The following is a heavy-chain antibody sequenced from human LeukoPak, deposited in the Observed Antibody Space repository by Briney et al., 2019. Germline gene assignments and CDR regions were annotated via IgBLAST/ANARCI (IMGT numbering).Heavy chain of an antibody. V-gene: IGHV1-2*02. CDR1: GYTFTGYY. D-gene: IGHD2-21*02. Sequence: ASVKVSCKASGYTFTGYYMHWVRQAPGQGLEWMGWINPNSGGTNYAQKFQGRVTMTRDTSISTAYMELSRLRSDDTAVYYCARDNEAYCGGDCYSEVDNWFDHWGQGTLVTVSS. CDR2: INPNSGGT. CDR3: ARDNEAYCGGDCYSEVDNWFDH. J-gene: IGHJ5*02.